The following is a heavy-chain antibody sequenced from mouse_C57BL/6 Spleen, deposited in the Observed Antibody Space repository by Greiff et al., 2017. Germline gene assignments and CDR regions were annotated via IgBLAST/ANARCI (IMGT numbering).Heavy chain of an antibody. D-gene: IGHD2-1*01. J-gene: IGHJ1*03. Sequence: QVQLKESGAELVKPGASVKMSCKASGYTFTTYPIEWMKQNHGKSLEWIGNFHPYNDDTKYNEKFKGKATLTVEKSSSTVYLELSRLTSDDSAVSYCARGKIYYDNPHWYFDVWGTGTTVTVSS. CDR2: FHPYNDDT. CDR1: GYTFTTYP. V-gene: IGHV1-47*01. CDR3: ARGKIYYDNPHWYFDV.